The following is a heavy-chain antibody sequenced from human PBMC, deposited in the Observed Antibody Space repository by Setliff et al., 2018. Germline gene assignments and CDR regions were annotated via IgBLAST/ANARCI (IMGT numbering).Heavy chain of an antibody. Sequence: GASVKVSCKTSGYSLAGYPLHWVRQAPGQGLEWMGGTIPLLPLPNYAVKFQGRVTITVDKSTNTAYMELRSLTSEDTAVYYCARSAIRGTTKKYYYYMDVWGKGTTVTVSS. CDR3: ARSAIRGTTKKYYYYMDV. D-gene: IGHD1-7*01. CDR2: TIPLLPLP. CDR1: GYSLAGYP. J-gene: IGHJ6*03. V-gene: IGHV1-69*10.